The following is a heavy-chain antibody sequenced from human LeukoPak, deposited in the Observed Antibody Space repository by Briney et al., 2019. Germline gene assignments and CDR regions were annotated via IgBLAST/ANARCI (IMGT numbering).Heavy chain of an antibody. V-gene: IGHV1-8*01. J-gene: IGHJ5*02. CDR2: MNPNNGNT. D-gene: IGHD3-10*01. CDR1: GFTFTSYD. Sequence: ASVEVSCKASGFTFTSYDINWVRQASGQGLEWMGWMNPNNGNTGYAQKFQGRVTMTRDTSISTAYMELRGLRSEDTAVYYCVRDGEGVAISVNYWFDPWGQGTLVTVSS. CDR3: VRDGEGVAISVNYWFDP.